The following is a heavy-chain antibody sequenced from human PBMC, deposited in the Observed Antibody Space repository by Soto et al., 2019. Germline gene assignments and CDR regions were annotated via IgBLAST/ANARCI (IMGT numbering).Heavy chain of an antibody. Sequence: PSETLSLTCTASGGSISSGDYYWGWIRRPPGKGLEWIGSIYYSGSTYYNPPLKSRVTISVDTSKNQFSLKLSSVTAADTAVYYCARSSMVRGVITEFFDYWGQGTLVTVSS. J-gene: IGHJ4*02. CDR1: GGSISSGDYY. CDR2: IYYSGST. V-gene: IGHV4-39*01. CDR3: ARSSMVRGVITEFFDY. D-gene: IGHD3-10*01.